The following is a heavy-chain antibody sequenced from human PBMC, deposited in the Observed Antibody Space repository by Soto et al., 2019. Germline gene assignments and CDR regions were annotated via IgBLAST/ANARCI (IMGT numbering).Heavy chain of an antibody. CDR1: GYTFTGYY. CDR3: ARASPVDYCSGGSCYPNVYYYYGMDV. Sequence: ASVKVSCKASGYTFTGYYMHWVRQAPGQGLEWMGWINPNSGGTNYAQKFQGWVTMTRDTSISTAYMELSRLRSDDTAVYYCARASPVDYCSGGSCYPNVYYYYGMDVWGQGTTVTVSS. CDR2: INPNSGGT. D-gene: IGHD2-15*01. V-gene: IGHV1-2*04. J-gene: IGHJ6*02.